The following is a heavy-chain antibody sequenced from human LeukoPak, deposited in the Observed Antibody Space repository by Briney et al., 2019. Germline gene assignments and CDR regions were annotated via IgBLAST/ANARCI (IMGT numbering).Heavy chain of an antibody. CDR1: GFTFSSYG. Sequence: PGRSLRLSCAASGFTFSSYGMHWVRQAPGKGLEWVGRIKSKTDDGTTDYAAPVKGRFTISRDDSKNTLYLQMNSLKTDDTAVYYCVTDTKLDYFDYWGQGTPVTVSS. V-gene: IGHV3-15*01. D-gene: IGHD2-8*01. CDR2: IKSKTDDGTT. J-gene: IGHJ4*02. CDR3: VTDTKLDYFDY.